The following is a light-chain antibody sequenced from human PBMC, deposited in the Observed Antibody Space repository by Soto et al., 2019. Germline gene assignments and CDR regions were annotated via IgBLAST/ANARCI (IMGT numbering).Light chain of an antibody. CDR3: QQYSISPYT. J-gene: IGKJ2*01. CDR1: ESVSNF. Sequence: DIQMTQSPSALSASIGDRVTITCRASESVSNFLAWYQQRPGKAPRLLVSAAPRLESGVPSGFSGSGSGTEFTLTISSLQPDDFATYSCQQYSISPYTFGQGTTL. CDR2: AAP. V-gene: IGKV1-5*01.